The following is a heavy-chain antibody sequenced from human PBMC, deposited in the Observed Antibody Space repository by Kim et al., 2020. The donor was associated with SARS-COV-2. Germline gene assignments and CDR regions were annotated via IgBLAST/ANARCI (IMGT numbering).Heavy chain of an antibody. V-gene: IGHV3-11*03. CDR3: ARLAYGSGSWYYFDY. Sequence: GGSLRLSCAASEFTFSDYYMSWIRQAPGKGLEWLSYISGTTDYTNYADSVKGRFTISRDNAKNSLYLQMNSLRAEDTAVYYCARLAYGSGSWYYFDYWG. CDR1: EFTFSDYY. J-gene: IGHJ4*01. CDR2: ISGTTDYT. D-gene: IGHD3-10*01.